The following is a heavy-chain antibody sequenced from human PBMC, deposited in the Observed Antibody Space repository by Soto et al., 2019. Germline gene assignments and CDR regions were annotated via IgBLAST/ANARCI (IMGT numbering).Heavy chain of an antibody. CDR3: ARGQEVEYHYYYGMDV. D-gene: IGHD2-15*01. Sequence: QVQLVQSGAEVKKPGSSVKVSCKASGGTFSSYTISWVRQAPGQGLEWMGRIIPILGIANYAQKFHGRATITAGKSTSTADMELSSVRSEDTGVYDCARGQEVEYHYYYGMDVWGQGTTVTVSS. J-gene: IGHJ6*02. CDR2: IIPILGIA. CDR1: GGTFSSYT. V-gene: IGHV1-69*02.